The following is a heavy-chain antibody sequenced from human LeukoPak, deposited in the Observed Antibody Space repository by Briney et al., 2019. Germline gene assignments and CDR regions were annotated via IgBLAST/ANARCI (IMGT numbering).Heavy chain of an antibody. Sequence: GGSLRLSCAASGFPFSSYGMHWVRQAPGKGLEWVAFIRYDGSNKYYADSVKGRFTISRDNSKNTLYLQMNSLRAEDTAVYYCAKGWGAYYGSASPPDYWGLGTLVTVSS. CDR2: IRYDGSNK. CDR3: AKGWGAYYGSASPPDY. V-gene: IGHV3-30*02. J-gene: IGHJ4*02. D-gene: IGHD3-10*01. CDR1: GFPFSSYG.